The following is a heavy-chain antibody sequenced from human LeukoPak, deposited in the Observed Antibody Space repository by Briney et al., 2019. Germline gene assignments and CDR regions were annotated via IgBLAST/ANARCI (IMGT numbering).Heavy chain of an antibody. CDR1: GFTFSTYG. CDR2: ISGSGGST. V-gene: IGHV3-23*01. Sequence: SGGTLRLSCAASGFTFSTYGMSWVRQAPGKGLEWVSAISGSGGSTYYADSVKGRFTISRDNSKNTLYLQMNSLRAEDTAVYYCAKSGPSGVSGYDYVWGSYRQNDAFDIWGTGTTVTVSS. D-gene: IGHD3-16*02. CDR3: AKSGPSGVSGYDYVWGSYRQNDAFDI. J-gene: IGHJ3*02.